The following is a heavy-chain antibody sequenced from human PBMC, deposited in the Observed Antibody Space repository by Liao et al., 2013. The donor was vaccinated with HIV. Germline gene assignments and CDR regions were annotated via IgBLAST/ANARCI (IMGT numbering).Heavy chain of an antibody. V-gene: IGHV4-59*01. CDR1: GGSISSYY. CDR2: MFYSGSP. J-gene: IGHJ6*04. D-gene: IGHD2/OR15-2a*01. Sequence: QVQLQESGPGLVKPSETLSLTCTVSGGSISSYYWSWIRQPPGKGLDWIGYMFYSGSPNYNPSLQSRVTMSIDTSKNQFSLKLTSVTAADTAVYFCARVPEYYKFYMDVWGKGATVTVSS. CDR3: ARVPEYYKFYMDV.